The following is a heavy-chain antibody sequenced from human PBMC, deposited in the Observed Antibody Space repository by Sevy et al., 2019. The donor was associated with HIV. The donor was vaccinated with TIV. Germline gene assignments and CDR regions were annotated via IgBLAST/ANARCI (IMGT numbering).Heavy chain of an antibody. V-gene: IGHV4-4*07. CDR1: DGSISSYY. D-gene: IGHD2-2*01. CDR3: ARDRFRYCSSTSCYRHAFDI. J-gene: IGHJ3*02. CDR2: IYTSGST. Sequence: SETLSLTCTVSDGSISSYYWSWIRQPAGKGLEWIGRIYTSGSTNYNPSLKSRVTMSVDTSKNQFSLKLSSVTAADTAVYYCARDRFRYCSSTSCYRHAFDIWGQGTMVTVSS.